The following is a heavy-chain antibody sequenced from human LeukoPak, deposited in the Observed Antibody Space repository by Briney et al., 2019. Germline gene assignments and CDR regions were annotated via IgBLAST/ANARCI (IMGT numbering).Heavy chain of an antibody. CDR1: GGSISSGGYS. J-gene: IGHJ5*02. CDR2: IYHSGST. CDR3: ARVSFYYDSSGYLYNWFDP. V-gene: IGHV4-30-2*01. Sequence: SQTLSLTCAVSGGSISSGGYSWSWIRQPPGKGLEWIGYIYHSGSTYANPSPKSRVTISAKRSKNQFSLKLSSVTAADTAVYYCARVSFYYDSSGYLYNWFDPWGQGTLVTVSS. D-gene: IGHD3-22*01.